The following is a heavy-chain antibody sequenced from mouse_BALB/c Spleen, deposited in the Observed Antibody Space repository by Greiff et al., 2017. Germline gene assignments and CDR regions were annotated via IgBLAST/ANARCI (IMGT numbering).Heavy chain of an antibody. J-gene: IGHJ2*01. CDR3: ARGYGLDY. D-gene: IGHD1-1*01. CDR1: GYTFTTYW. CDR2: INPSTVYT. V-gene: IGHV1-7*01. Sequence: VMLVESGAELAKPGASVKMSCKASGYTFTTYWMHWVKQRPGQGLEWIGYINPSTVYTEYNQKFKDKATLTADKSSSTAYMQLSSLTSEDSAVYYCARGYGLDYWGQGTTLTVSS.